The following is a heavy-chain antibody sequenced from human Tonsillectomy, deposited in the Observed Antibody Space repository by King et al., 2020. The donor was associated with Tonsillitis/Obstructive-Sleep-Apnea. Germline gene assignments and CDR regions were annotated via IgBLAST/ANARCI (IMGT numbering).Heavy chain of an antibody. D-gene: IGHD3-22*01. CDR2: ISGSGGST. Sequence: VQLVESGGGLVQPGGSLRLSCAASGFTFSSYAMSWVRQAPGKGLEWVSAISGSGGSTYYADSVKGRFTISRDNSKNTLYLQMNSLRAEDTAVYYCAKYESDYYDSSGYYFFDYWGPGTLGTVSS. CDR1: GFTFSSYA. V-gene: IGHV3-23*04. J-gene: IGHJ4*02. CDR3: AKYESDYYDSSGYYFFDY.